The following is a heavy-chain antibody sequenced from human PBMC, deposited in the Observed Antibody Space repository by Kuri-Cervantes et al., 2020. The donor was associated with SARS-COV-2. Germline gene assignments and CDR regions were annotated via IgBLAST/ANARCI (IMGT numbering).Heavy chain of an antibody. CDR1: GGSISSGGYY. V-gene: IGHV4-39*01. CDR2: IYYDGRT. CDR3: ARHDY. J-gene: IGHJ4*02. Sequence: SETLSLTCTVSGGSISSGGYYWGWIRQPPGKGLEFIGTIYYDGRTYYNTSLKSRVTISVDTSKNQFSLKLSSVTAADTAVYCCARHDYWGQGTLVTVSS.